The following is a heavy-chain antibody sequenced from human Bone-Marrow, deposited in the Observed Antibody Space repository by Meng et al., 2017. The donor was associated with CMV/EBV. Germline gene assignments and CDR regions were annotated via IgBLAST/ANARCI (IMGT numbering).Heavy chain of an antibody. CDR1: GFTFSSYG. CDR2: IWYDGSNK. V-gene: IGHV3-33*06. Sequence: AASGFTFSSYGMHWVRQDPGKGLEWVAVIWYDGSNKYYADSVKGRFTISRDNSKNTLYLQMNSLRAEDTAVYYCAKDERWLQFHFDYWGQGTLVTVSS. CDR3: AKDERWLQFHFDY. D-gene: IGHD5-24*01. J-gene: IGHJ4*02.